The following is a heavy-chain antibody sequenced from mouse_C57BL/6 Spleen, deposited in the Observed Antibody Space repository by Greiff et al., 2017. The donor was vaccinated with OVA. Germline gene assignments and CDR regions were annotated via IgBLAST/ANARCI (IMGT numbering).Heavy chain of an antibody. CDR3: ARDEDSSGYRYFDV. D-gene: IGHD3-2*02. J-gene: IGHJ1*03. CDR1: GYSITSGYY. CDR2: ISYDGSN. Sequence: DVHLVESGPGLVKPSQSLSLTCSVTGYSITSGYYCNCIRQFPGNKLEWMGYISYDGSNNYNPSLKNRISITRDTSKNQFFLKLSSVTTEDTATYYCARDEDSSGYRYFDVWGTGTTVTVSS. V-gene: IGHV3-6*01.